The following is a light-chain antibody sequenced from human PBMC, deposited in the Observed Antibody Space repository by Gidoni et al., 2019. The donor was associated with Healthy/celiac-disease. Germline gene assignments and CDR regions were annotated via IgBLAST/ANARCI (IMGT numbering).Light chain of an antibody. CDR3: MQGTRWPWT. CDR1: QSLVYSDGNTY. J-gene: IGKJ1*01. Sequence: DVVMTQSPLSLPVTLGQPASISCRSSQSLVYSDGNTYLNWFQQRTGRSPRRLIYKVSNRDSGFPDRFSGSWSGTDFTLKISRVEAEDVGVYYCMQGTRWPWTFGQGTKVEIK. CDR2: KVS. V-gene: IGKV2-30*01.